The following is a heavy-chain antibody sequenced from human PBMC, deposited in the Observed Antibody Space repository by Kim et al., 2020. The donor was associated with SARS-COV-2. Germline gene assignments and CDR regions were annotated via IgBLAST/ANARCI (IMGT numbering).Heavy chain of an antibody. V-gene: IGHV3-23*01. Sequence: ADSVKGRFTISRHNSKNTLYLQMNSLIAEDTALYYCAKGYCSSSSCYGAYWGQGTLVTVSS. J-gene: IGHJ4*02. CDR3: AKGYCSSSSCYGAY. D-gene: IGHD2-2*01.